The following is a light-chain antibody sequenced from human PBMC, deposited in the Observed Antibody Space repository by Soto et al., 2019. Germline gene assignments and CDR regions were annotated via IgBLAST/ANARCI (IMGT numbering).Light chain of an antibody. V-gene: IGLV2-14*01. CDR2: EVS. J-gene: IGLJ1*01. CDR1: NSDIGTYNY. CDR3: SSYTSTSTLYG. Sequence: QSVLTQLASVSGSPGQSITISCTGSNSDIGTYNYVSWYQQLPGKAPKLVISEVSNRPSGISGRFSGSKSGNAASLTISGLQAEDEATYYCSSYTSTSTLYGFGPGTKVTVL.